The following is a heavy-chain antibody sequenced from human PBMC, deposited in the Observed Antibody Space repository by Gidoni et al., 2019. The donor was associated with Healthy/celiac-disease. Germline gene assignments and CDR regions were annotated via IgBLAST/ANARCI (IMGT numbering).Heavy chain of an antibody. V-gene: IGHV2-26*01. J-gene: IGHJ4*02. Sequence: QVTLKESGPVLVKPTETLTLTCTVSGFSLSNARMGVSWIRQPPGKALEWLAHIFSNDEKSYSTSLKSRLTISKDTSKSQVVLTMTNMDPVDTATYYCARNTLPLHYGSGSYLLDYWGQGTLVTVSS. CDR1: GFSLSNARMG. CDR2: IFSNDEK. CDR3: ARNTLPLHYGSGSYLLDY. D-gene: IGHD3-10*01.